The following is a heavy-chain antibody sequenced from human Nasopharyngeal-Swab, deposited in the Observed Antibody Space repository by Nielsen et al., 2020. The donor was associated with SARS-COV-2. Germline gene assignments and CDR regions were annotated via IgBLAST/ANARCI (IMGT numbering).Heavy chain of an antibody. CDR3: ARDRGIYEYYFDY. Sequence: WVGQAPGQRLEWMGWINAGNGNTKYSQKFQGRVTITRDTSASTAYMELSSLRSEDTAVYYCARDRGIYEYYFDYWGQGTLVTVSS. CDR2: INAGNGNT. V-gene: IGHV1-3*01. D-gene: IGHD5/OR15-5a*01. J-gene: IGHJ4*02.